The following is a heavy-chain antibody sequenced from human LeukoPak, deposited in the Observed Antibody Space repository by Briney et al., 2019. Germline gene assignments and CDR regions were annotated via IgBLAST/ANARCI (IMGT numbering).Heavy chain of an antibody. Sequence: SETLSLTCTVSGGSINRTNYYWGWICQPPGKGLEWVGSIYYSGSTYYNPSLKSRVTISVDTPKSQFSLKLTSVTAADTAVYYCARAGVRGVIIYFDYWGQGTLVTVSS. CDR2: IYYSGST. J-gene: IGHJ4*02. D-gene: IGHD3-10*01. CDR1: GGSINRTNYY. CDR3: ARAGVRGVIIYFDY. V-gene: IGHV4-39*01.